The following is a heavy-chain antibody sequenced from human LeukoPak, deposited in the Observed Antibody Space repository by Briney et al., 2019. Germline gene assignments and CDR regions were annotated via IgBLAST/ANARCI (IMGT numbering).Heavy chain of an antibody. CDR2: IYYSGST. Sequence: SETLSLTCTVSGGSISSSSYYWGWIRQPPGKGLEWIGSIYYSGSTYYNPSLKSRVTISVDTSKNQFSLKLSSVTAADTAVYYCARRNYGSGSYRGDFDYWGQGTLVTVSS. CDR1: GGSISSSSYY. CDR3: ARRNYGSGSYRGDFDY. J-gene: IGHJ4*02. D-gene: IGHD3-10*01. V-gene: IGHV4-39*01.